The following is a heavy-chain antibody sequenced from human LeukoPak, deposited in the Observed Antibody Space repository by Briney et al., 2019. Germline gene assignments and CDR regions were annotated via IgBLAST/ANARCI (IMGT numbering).Heavy chain of an antibody. CDR3: ARIGLVVPAALSYYYYYGMDV. CDR2: MYPNRGNT. V-gene: IGHV1-8*01. Sequence: ASVKVSCKASGYTFTNYDINWVRQATGQGLEWMGWMYPNRGNTGYAQKFQGRVTMTRHTSISTAYMELSSLRSEDTAVYYCARIGLVVPAALSYYYYYGMDVWGQGTTVTVSS. CDR1: GYTFTNYD. J-gene: IGHJ6*02. D-gene: IGHD2-2*01.